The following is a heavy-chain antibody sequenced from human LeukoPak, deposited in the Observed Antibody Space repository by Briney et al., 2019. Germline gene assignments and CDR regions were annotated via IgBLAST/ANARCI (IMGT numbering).Heavy chain of an antibody. CDR1: SGFFSGYY. CDR2: IIHSGSN. Sequence: SETLSLTCVVYSGFFSGYYWSWIRQPPRRVMEWIGEIIHSGSNNYNPTLKSRVTISVDTSKKQFSRKLSSVTAADTAVYYCARGRGIAAAGYNDYWGQGTLVTVSS. D-gene: IGHD6-13*01. CDR3: ARGRGIAAAGYNDY. J-gene: IGHJ4*02. V-gene: IGHV4-34*01.